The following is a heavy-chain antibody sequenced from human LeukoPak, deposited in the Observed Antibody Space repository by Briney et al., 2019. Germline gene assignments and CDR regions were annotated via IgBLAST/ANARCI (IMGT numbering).Heavy chain of an antibody. V-gene: IGHV5-51*01. Sequence: GESLKISCKGSGYTFTSYWIGWVCQMPGKGLEWLGIIYPGDSDTRYSPSFQGQVTISADKSISTAYLQWSSLKASDTAMYYCARHETGPYFDYWGQGTLVTVSS. CDR1: GYTFTSYW. CDR2: IYPGDSDT. CDR3: ARHETGPYFDY. J-gene: IGHJ4*02. D-gene: IGHD1-1*01.